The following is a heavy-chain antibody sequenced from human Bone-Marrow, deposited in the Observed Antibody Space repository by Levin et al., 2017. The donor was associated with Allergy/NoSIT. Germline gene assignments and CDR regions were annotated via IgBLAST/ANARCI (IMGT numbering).Heavy chain of an antibody. CDR3: ARPSREYSGYDSYYYYYYYMDV. CDR1: GGTISSYA. CDR2: IIPIFGTA. Sequence: KISCKASGGTISSYAISWVRQAPGQGLEWMGGIIPIFGTANYAQKFQGRVTITADKSTSTAYMELSSLRSEDTAVYYCARPSREYSGYDSYYYYYYYMDVWGKGTTVTVSS. J-gene: IGHJ6*03. D-gene: IGHD5-12*01. V-gene: IGHV1-69*06.